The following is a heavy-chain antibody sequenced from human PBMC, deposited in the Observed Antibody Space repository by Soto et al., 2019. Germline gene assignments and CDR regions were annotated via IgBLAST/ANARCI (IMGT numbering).Heavy chain of an antibody. V-gene: IGHV4-34*01. CDR2: INHSGST. Sequence: SETLSLTCAVYGGSFSGYYWSWIRQPPGKGLEWIGEINHSGSTNYNPSLKSRVTISVDTSKNQFSLKLSSVTAADTAVYYCARVGPYCTNGVCRHRVLANFDPWGQGTLVTVSS. CDR3: ARVGPYCTNGVCRHRVLANFDP. D-gene: IGHD2-8*01. J-gene: IGHJ5*02. CDR1: GGSFSGYY.